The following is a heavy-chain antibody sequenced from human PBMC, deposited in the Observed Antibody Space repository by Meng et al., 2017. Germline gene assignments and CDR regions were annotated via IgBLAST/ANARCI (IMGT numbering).Heavy chain of an antibody. D-gene: IGHD1-1*01. J-gene: IGHJ4*02. Sequence: SETLSLTCTVSGGSISSGGYYWSWIRQHPGKGLEWIGYIYYSGSTFYTPSLKSRVTRSVDTSKNQFSLKLSSVTAADTAVYYCASFSVGERQFAYWGQGTLVTVSS. CDR3: ASFSVGERQFAY. V-gene: IGHV4-31*03. CDR1: GGSISSGGYY. CDR2: IYYSGST.